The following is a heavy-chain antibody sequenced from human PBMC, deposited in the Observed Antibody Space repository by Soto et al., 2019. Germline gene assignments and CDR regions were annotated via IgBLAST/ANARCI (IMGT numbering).Heavy chain of an antibody. J-gene: IGHJ6*01. Sequence: GSLRLSCAASGFTVISNYMSWVRHAPCKGLEWVSVIYSGGSTYYADSVKGRFTISRDNSKNTLYLQMNSLRAEDTAVYYCARDRVIAARSHYYYGMEVWGQGTTVIVSS. D-gene: IGHD6-6*01. CDR3: ARDRVIAARSHYYYGMEV. CDR2: IYSGGST. V-gene: IGHV3-53*01. CDR1: GFTVISNY.